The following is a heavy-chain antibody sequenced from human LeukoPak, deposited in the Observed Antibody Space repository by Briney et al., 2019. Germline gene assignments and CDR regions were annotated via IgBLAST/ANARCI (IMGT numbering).Heavy chain of an antibody. V-gene: IGHV4-39*07. D-gene: IGHD1-26*01. CDR2: IHHSGST. CDR1: GGSISSSSYY. J-gene: IGHJ4*02. CDR3: ARLNSGSHYDY. Sequence: SETLSLTCTVSGGSISSSSYYWVWIRQPPGRGLEWIGNIHHSGSTYYNPSLKSRVTISVDTSKNQFSLKMTSVTAADTAMFYCARLNSGSHYDYWGQGTLVTVSS.